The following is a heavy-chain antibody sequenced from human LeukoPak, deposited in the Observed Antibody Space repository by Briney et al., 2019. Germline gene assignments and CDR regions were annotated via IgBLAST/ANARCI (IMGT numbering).Heavy chain of an antibody. CDR1: GFIVSTNY. D-gene: IGHD5-12*01. Sequence: GGSLRLSCAASGFIVSTNYMSWVRQAPGKGLEWVSGISWNSGSIGYADSVKGRFTISRDNAKNSLYLQMNSLRAEDTALYYCAASGGVATRDYWGQGTLVTVSS. V-gene: IGHV3-9*01. CDR3: AASGGVATRDY. J-gene: IGHJ4*02. CDR2: ISWNSGSI.